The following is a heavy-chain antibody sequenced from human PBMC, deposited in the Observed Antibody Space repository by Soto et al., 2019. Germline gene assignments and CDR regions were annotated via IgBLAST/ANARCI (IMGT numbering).Heavy chain of an antibody. V-gene: IGHV3-30-3*01. CDR3: ARDGINYDILTGYRSLDY. CDR2: ISYDGSNK. Sequence: PGGSLRLSCAASGFTVSSYAMHWVRQAPGKGLEWVAVISYDGSNKYYADSVKGRFTISRDNSKNTLYLQMNSLRAEDTAVYYCARDGINYDILTGYRSLDYWGQGTLVTVSS. D-gene: IGHD3-9*01. J-gene: IGHJ4*02. CDR1: GFTVSSYA.